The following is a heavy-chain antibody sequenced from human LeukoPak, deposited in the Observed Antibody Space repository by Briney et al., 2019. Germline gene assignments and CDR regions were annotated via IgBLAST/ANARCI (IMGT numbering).Heavy chain of an antibody. CDR2: FDPEDGET. D-gene: IGHD1-26*01. J-gene: IGHJ4*02. V-gene: IGHV1-24*01. Sequence: ASVKVSCKVSGYTLTELSMHWVRQAPGKGLEWMGGFDPEDGETIYAQKFQGRVTMTEDTSTDTAYMELSSLRSEDTAVYYCATDSGSYYLDFDYWGQGTLGTVSS. CDR1: GYTLTELS. CDR3: ATDSGSYYLDFDY.